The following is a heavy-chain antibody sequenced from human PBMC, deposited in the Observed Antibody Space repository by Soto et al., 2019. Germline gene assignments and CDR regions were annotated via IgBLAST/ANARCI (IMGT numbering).Heavy chain of an antibody. CDR3: SKEGSLTAALDY. J-gene: IGHJ4*02. Sequence: GGSLRLSCAASGFTFNNYAMSWVRQAPGKGLEWVSAIGGSGGMTYYSDSVRGRFTISRDNSKNMLYLQMNSLRAEDTAVYYCSKEGSLTAALDYWGQGTLVTVSS. V-gene: IGHV3-23*01. D-gene: IGHD6-13*01. CDR1: GFTFNNYA. CDR2: IGGSGGMT.